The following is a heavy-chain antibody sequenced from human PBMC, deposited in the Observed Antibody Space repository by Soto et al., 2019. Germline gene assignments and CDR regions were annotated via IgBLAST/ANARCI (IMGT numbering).Heavy chain of an antibody. Sequence: ASVKVSCKASGYTFTSYGISWVRQAPGQGLEWMGWISAYNGNTNYAQKLQGRVTMTTDTSTSTAYMELRSLRSDDTAVYYCARVYDYIWGSYRPFYYYYMDVWGKGTTVTVSS. CDR1: GYTFTSYG. CDR2: ISAYNGNT. J-gene: IGHJ6*03. V-gene: IGHV1-18*01. D-gene: IGHD3-16*02. CDR3: ARVYDYIWGSYRPFYYYYMDV.